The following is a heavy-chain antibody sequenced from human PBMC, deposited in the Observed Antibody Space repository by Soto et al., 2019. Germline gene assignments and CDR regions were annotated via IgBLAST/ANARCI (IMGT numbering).Heavy chain of an antibody. V-gene: IGHV4-39*01. Sequence: SERLSLTCRVSGDSLSNRRFYCAWLRHPPWEGLEWIGSIYHTGNAYYNPSLKSRVTISVDTSKNQFSLKLTSVTAADAALYYCARDFFDSSDYTTNWFDPWGQVTLVTVS. CDR3: ARDFFDSSDYTTNWFDP. D-gene: IGHD3-22*01. J-gene: IGHJ5*02. CDR2: IYHTGNA. CDR1: GDSLSNRRFY.